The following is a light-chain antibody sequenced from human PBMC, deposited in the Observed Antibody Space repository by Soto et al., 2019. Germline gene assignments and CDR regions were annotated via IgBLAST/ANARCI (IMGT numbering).Light chain of an antibody. V-gene: IGKV1-39*01. CDR2: AAS. CDR1: QSISSY. J-gene: IGKJ1*01. Sequence: EIQMTQYPSSLSASVGDRVTITCRASQSISSYLNWYQQKPGKAPKLLIYAASSLQSGVPSRFSGSGSGTDFTLTISSLQPEDFATYYCQQSYSTLGRTFGQGTKVDFK. CDR3: QQSYSTLGRT.